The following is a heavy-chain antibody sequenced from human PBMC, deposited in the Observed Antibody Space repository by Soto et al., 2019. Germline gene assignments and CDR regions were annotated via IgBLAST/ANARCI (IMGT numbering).Heavy chain of an antibody. CDR1: GYSFTSYG. CDR3: ARGGMITFGGYVVY. V-gene: IGHV1-18*01. CDR2: ISAYNGDT. J-gene: IGHJ4*02. D-gene: IGHD3-16*01. Sequence: QVQLVQSAAEMKKPGASVKVSCKASGYSFTSYGFTWFRQAPGQGLVWLGWISAYNGDTHYAQRFQGRVNMTTDVSTDTAYMKLRSLRSDDTGVYYCARGGMITFGGYVVYWGQGNQVTVSS.